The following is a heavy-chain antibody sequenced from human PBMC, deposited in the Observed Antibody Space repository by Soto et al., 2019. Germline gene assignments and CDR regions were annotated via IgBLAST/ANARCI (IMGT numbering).Heavy chain of an antibody. J-gene: IGHJ4*02. CDR1: GESFTNYW. D-gene: IGHD3-3*01. Sequence: GESMKISCNGAGESFTNYWIGWVRQMPGKGLEWMGIIYPGDSDTRYSPSFQGQVTISADKSISTAYLQWSSLKASDTAMYYCARPPFQYDFWSGYPNYFDYWGPGTLVTVSS. V-gene: IGHV5-51*01. CDR3: ARPPFQYDFWSGYPNYFDY. CDR2: IYPGDSDT.